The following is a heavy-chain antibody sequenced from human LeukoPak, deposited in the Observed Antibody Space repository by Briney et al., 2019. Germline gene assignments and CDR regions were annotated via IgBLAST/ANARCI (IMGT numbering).Heavy chain of an antibody. CDR3: ARDTRPNYLPDPSDY. J-gene: IGHJ4*02. CDR1: GYTFTGYY. V-gene: IGHV1-2*02. CDR2: INPNSGGT. D-gene: IGHD4/OR15-4a*01. Sequence: GASVKVSCKASGYTFTGYYMHWVRQAPGQGLEWMGWINPNSGGTNYAQKFQGRVTMTRDTSISTAYMELSSLRSEDTAVYYCARDTRPNYLPDPSDYWGQGTLVTVSS.